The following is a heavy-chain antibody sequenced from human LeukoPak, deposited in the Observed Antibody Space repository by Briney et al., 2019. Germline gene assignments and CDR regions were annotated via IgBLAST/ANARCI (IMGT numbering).Heavy chain of an antibody. CDR1: GYIFTGYY. CDR3: ARERPHYMDV. V-gene: IGHV1-2*02. Sequence: ASVKVSCKASGYIFTGYYMHWVRQAHGQGLEWMGWINPNSGSTNYAQKFQGRVTMTRDTSISTVYMELSRLRSDDTAMYYCARERPHYMDVWGTGTTVTISS. CDR2: INPNSGST. J-gene: IGHJ6*03.